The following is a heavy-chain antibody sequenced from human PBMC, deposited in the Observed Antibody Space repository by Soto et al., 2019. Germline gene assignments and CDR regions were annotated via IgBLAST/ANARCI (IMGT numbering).Heavy chain of an antibody. J-gene: IGHJ4*02. Sequence: QVQLVQSGAEVKKPGASVKVSCKASGDTFTSDGISWVRQAPGQGLEWMGWISAYNGNTNYAQKLQGRVTMTTDTSTSTAYMELRSLRSDDTAVYYCARGRPVGEQWLETDDYWGQGTLVTVSS. CDR3: ARGRPVGEQWLETDDY. CDR1: GDTFTSDG. D-gene: IGHD3-16*01. V-gene: IGHV1-18*01. CDR2: ISAYNGNT.